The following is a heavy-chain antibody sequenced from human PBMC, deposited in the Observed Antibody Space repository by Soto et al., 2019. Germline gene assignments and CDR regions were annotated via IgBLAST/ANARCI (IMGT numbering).Heavy chain of an antibody. J-gene: IGHJ4*02. V-gene: IGHV1-58*01. CDR3: AAYGRYGGNTKAYYFDY. CDR2: IVVGSGNT. Sequence: WASVKVSCKASGFTRTSSAVQWVRQALGQRLEWIGWIVVGSGNTNYAQKFQERVTITRDMSTSTAYMELSSLRSEDTAVYYCAAYGRYGGNTKAYYFDYWGQGTLVTVSS. D-gene: IGHD2-15*01. CDR1: GFTRTSSA.